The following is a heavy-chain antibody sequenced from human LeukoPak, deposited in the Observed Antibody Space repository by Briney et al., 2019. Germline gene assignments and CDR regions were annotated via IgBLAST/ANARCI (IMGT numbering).Heavy chain of an antibody. D-gene: IGHD3-10*01. J-gene: IGHJ4*01. CDR1: GFTLRSYG. CDR3: ARLSAMLRGPEPIYYFDY. Sequence: GGPLRLSGAAPGFTLRSYGMSWAPQPPGKGLEGWANIKQDGSEKLYVDSMKGRFTISRDNSKNSLYLQMNSLRAEDTAMYYCARLSAMLRGPEPIYYFDYWGQGTLVTVSS. CDR2: IKQDGSEK. V-gene: IGHV3-7*01.